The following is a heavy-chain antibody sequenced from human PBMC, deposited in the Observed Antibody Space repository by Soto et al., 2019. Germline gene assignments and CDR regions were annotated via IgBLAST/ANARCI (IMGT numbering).Heavy chain of an antibody. CDR3: ARGYDSSGHYRGKYYSHGMEV. Sequence: VGSLRLSCAASGFTFSSYWMSWVRQAPGKGLEWVANTKEDGSGKYYVDSVKGRFTISRDNAKNSLYMQMNSLRAEDTAVYYCARGYDSSGHYRGKYYSHGMEVWGQGTTVTVSS. D-gene: IGHD3-22*01. CDR1: GFTFSSYW. J-gene: IGHJ6*02. CDR2: TKEDGSGK. V-gene: IGHV3-7*01.